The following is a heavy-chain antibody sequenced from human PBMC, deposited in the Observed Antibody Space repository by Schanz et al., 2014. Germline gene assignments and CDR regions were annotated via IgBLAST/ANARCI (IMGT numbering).Heavy chain of an antibody. Sequence: QVQLVQSGAEVKKPGASVKVSCKASGYTFSSYGISWVRQAPGQGLEWMGWISAYNGHTNYAQELQGRVSLTTDTSANTAYMELRNRRCDDEAVEYYASTGGSDSSSWDFDYWGQGTLVAVSS. CDR2: ISAYNGHT. J-gene: IGHJ4*02. CDR3: ASTGGSDSSSWDFDY. D-gene: IGHD6-13*01. CDR1: GYTFSSYG. V-gene: IGHV1-18*04.